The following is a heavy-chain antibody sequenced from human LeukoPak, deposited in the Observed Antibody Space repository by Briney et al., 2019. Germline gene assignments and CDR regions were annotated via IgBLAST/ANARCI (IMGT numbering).Heavy chain of an antibody. J-gene: IGHJ4*02. D-gene: IGHD3-10*01. CDR2: IIPILGIA. CDR1: GGTFSSYA. Sequence: SVKVSCKSSGGTFSSYAISLVREAPGQGLEWMGRIIPILGIANYAQKFQGRVTITADKSTSTAYMELSSLRSEDTAVYYCASTGPMDPVLNDYWGQGTLVTVSS. CDR3: ASTGPMDPVLNDY. V-gene: IGHV1-69*04.